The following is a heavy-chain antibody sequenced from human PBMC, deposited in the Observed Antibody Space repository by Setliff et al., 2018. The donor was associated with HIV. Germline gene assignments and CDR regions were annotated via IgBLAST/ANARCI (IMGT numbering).Heavy chain of an antibody. D-gene: IGHD6-6*01. CDR1: GGTFSSYA. CDR2: IIPILGIA. Sequence: SVKVSCKASGGTFSSYAISWVRQAPGQGLEWMGGIIPILGIANYAQKFQGRVTITADKSTSTAYMELSSLRSEDTAVYYCARVPLYSSSSFYYYYYYMDVWGKGTTVTV. CDR3: ARVPLYSSSSFYYYYYYMDV. V-gene: IGHV1-69*10. J-gene: IGHJ6*03.